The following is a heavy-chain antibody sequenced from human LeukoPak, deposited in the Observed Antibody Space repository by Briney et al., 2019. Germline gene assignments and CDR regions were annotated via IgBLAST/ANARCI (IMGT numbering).Heavy chain of an antibody. CDR2: ISSTDNTR. Sequence: GGSLRLSCAASGFTFSSYEMNWVRQAPGKGLEWVSYISSTDNTRYYADSVKGRFTISRANSENTLYLQMNNLRAEDTAVYYCAKATGYLLWGQGTLVTVSS. D-gene: IGHD1-14*01. J-gene: IGHJ4*02. V-gene: IGHV3-48*03. CDR1: GFTFSSYE. CDR3: AKATGYLL.